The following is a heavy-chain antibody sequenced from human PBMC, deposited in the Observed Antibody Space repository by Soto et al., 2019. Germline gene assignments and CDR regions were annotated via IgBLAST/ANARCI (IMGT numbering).Heavy chain of an antibody. D-gene: IGHD6-13*01. CDR2: ISSSSSYI. CDR1: GFTFSSYS. Sequence: ESGGGLVKPGGSLRLSCAASGFTFSSYSMNWVRQAPGKGLEWVSSISSSSSYIYYADSVKGRFTISRDNAKNSLYLQMNSLRAEDTAVYYCARAETSSRYYYGMDVWGQGTTVTVSS. J-gene: IGHJ6*02. V-gene: IGHV3-21*01. CDR3: ARAETSSRYYYGMDV.